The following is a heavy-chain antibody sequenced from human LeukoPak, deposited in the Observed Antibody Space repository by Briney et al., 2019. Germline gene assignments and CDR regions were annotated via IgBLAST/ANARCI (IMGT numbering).Heavy chain of an antibody. J-gene: IGHJ4*02. Sequence: GGSLRLSCTVSGFTVSSNSMSWVRQAPGKGLEWVSFIYSDNTHYSDSVKGRFTISRDNSKNTLYLQMNSLRAEDTAVYYCARLGYGSGSYFDYWGQGTLVTVSS. CDR1: GFTVSSNS. CDR3: ARLGYGSGSYFDY. D-gene: IGHD3-10*01. CDR2: IYSDNT. V-gene: IGHV3-53*01.